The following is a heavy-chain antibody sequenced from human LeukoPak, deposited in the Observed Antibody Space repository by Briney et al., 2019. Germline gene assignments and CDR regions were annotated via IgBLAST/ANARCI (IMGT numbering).Heavy chain of an antibody. CDR1: GYSFTSYW. CDR3: ARHPATYYDILTGYNYGMDV. CDR2: IYPGDSDT. J-gene: IGHJ6*02. D-gene: IGHD3-9*01. Sequence: GESLKISCKGSGYSFTSYWIGWVRQMPGKGLEWMGIIYPGDSDTRYSPSFQGQVTIPADKSISTAYLQWSSLKASDTAMYYCARHPATYYDILTGYNYGMDVWGQGTTVTVSS. V-gene: IGHV5-51*01.